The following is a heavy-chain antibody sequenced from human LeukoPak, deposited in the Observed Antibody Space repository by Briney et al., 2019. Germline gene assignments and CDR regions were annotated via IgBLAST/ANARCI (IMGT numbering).Heavy chain of an antibody. Sequence: SETLSLTCTVSGGSISSYYWSWIRQPPGKGLEWIGYIYYSGSTNYNPSLKSRVTISVDTSKNQFSLKLSSVTAADTAVYYCARAYSYGPPNWFDPWGLGTLVTVSS. CDR1: GGSISSYY. CDR2: IYYSGST. J-gene: IGHJ5*02. CDR3: ARAYSYGPPNWFDP. V-gene: IGHV4-59*01. D-gene: IGHD5-18*01.